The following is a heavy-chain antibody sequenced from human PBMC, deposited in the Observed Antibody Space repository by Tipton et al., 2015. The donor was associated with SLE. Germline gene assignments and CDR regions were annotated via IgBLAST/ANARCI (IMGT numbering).Heavy chain of an antibody. CDR3: ARGRSVGVVDY. CDR1: GYTLTSYG. Sequence: QSGAEVKQPGASVKVSCKASGYTLTSYGMSWVRQAPGQGLEWMGWINGYTGNTNYAQKLQGRVTMTTDTSTSTAYMELRSLTSDDTAVYFCARGRSVGVVDYWGQGSLVTVAS. CDR2: INGYTGNT. J-gene: IGHJ4*02. V-gene: IGHV1-18*01. D-gene: IGHD1-26*01.